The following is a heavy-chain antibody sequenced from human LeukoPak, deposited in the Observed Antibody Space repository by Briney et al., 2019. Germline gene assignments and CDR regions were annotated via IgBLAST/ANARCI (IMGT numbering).Heavy chain of an antibody. CDR1: TNSFSNYW. J-gene: IGHJ6*02. D-gene: IGHD5-18*01. CDR3: ARQRGYSYGYEYYFYGMDV. Sequence: GESLRISCKGSTNSFSNYWIGWVRQMPGKGLEWMGTIYPEDSDTKYSPSFQGQVTISVDKSSSTAYLQWSSLKASDTAIYYCARQRGYSYGYEYYFYGMDVWGQGTTVTVSS. CDR2: IYPEDSDT. V-gene: IGHV5-51*01.